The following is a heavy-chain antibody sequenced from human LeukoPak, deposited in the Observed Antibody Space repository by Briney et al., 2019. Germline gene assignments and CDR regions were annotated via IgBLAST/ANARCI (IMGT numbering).Heavy chain of an antibody. V-gene: IGHV3-23*01. Sequence: GGSLRLSCAASGFTFSSYAMSWVRQAPGKGLEWVSAISGSGGSTYYTDSVKGRFIISRDISKNTLYLQMNSLRAEDSAVYYCAKPHDSSGYYPKKLNAFDIWGQGTMVTVSS. CDR2: ISGSGGST. CDR1: GFTFSSYA. CDR3: AKPHDSSGYYPKKLNAFDI. J-gene: IGHJ3*02. D-gene: IGHD3-22*01.